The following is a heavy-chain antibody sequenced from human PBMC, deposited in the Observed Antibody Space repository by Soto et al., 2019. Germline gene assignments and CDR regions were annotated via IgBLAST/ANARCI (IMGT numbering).Heavy chain of an antibody. CDR2: IVVASGNT. CDR1: GFTFTSSA. J-gene: IGHJ6*02. CDR3: AGRYCSGGSCYNYYGLDV. V-gene: IGHV1-58*01. Sequence: SVKVSCKASGFTFTSSAVQWVRQARGQRLEWIGWIVVASGNTNYAQKFQERVTITRDMSTSTAYMELSSLRSEGTAVYYCAGRYCSGGSCYNYYGLDVWGQGTTVTVS. D-gene: IGHD2-15*01.